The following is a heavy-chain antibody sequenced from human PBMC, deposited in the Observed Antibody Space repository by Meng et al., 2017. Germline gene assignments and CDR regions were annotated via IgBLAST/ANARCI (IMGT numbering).Heavy chain of an antibody. Sequence: LGHSGAEVKKPGGSLRLSCAASGFTFSSYAMSWVRQAPGKGLEWVSAISGSGGSTYYADSVKGRFTISRDNSKNTLYLQMNSLRAEDTAVYYCAKVPPYYYDSSGENDYWGQGTLVTVSS. V-gene: IGHV3-23*04. CDR2: ISGSGGST. CDR1: GFTFSSYA. D-gene: IGHD3-22*01. CDR3: AKVPPYYYDSSGENDY. J-gene: IGHJ4*02.